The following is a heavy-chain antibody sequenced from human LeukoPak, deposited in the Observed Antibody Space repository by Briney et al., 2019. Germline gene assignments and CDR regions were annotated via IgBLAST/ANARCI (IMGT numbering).Heavy chain of an antibody. Sequence: SETLSLTCTVSGGSISSGGYYWSWIRQHPGKGLEWIGYIYYSGSTYYNPSLKSRVTISVDTSKNQFSLKLSSVTAADTAVYYCARGSGDYILPLDYWGQGTLVTVSS. CDR1: GGSISSGGYY. CDR3: ARGSGDYILPLDY. D-gene: IGHD4-17*01. CDR2: IYYSGST. J-gene: IGHJ4*02. V-gene: IGHV4-31*03.